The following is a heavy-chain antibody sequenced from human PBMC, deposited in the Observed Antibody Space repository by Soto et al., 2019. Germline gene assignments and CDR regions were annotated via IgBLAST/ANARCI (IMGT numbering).Heavy chain of an antibody. CDR2: IYFRGTT. CDR3: ARMNYYDTSGYPFDY. J-gene: IGHJ4*02. CDR1: GGSISTYY. V-gene: IGHV4-59*01. D-gene: IGHD3-22*01. Sequence: SETLSLTCTASGGSISTYYWSWIRQPPGKGLEWIGYIYFRGTTNYNPSLKSRVTMSADTSKNQFSLKLNSVTAADTAVYYCARMNYYDTSGYPFDYWGQGTLVTVSS.